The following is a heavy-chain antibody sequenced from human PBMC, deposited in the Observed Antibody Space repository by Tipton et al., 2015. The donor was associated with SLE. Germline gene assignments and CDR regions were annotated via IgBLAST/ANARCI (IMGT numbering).Heavy chain of an antibody. D-gene: IGHD2-15*01. CDR3: AGTCSGGSCYSFDS. CDR1: GDSVSSNNAA. J-gene: IGHJ4*02. CDR2: TYYRSKWFN. Sequence: TLSLTCVISGDSVSSNNAAWNWIRQSPSRGLEWPGRTYYRSKWFNNYAVSVQSRITFNSDTSKNQFSLQLNSVTPEDTAVYYCAGTCSGGSCYSFDSWGQGTLVTVSS. V-gene: IGHV6-1*01.